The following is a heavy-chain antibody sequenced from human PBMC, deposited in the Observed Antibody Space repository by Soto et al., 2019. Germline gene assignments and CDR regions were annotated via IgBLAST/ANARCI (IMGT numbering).Heavy chain of an antibody. CDR3: ARGGYDYVWGSYRLSYYFDY. CDR1: GGSFSGYY. CDR2: INHSGST. V-gene: IGHV4-34*01. Sequence: SETLSLTCAVYGGSFSGYYWSWIRQPPGKGLEWIGEINHSGSTNYNPFLKSRVTISVDTSKNQFSLKLSSVTAADTAVYYCARGGYDYVWGSYRLSYYFDYWGQGTLVTVSS. J-gene: IGHJ4*02. D-gene: IGHD3-16*02.